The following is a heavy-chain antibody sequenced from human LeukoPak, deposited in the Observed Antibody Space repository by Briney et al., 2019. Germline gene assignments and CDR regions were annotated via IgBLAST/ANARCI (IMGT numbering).Heavy chain of an antibody. V-gene: IGHV4-34*01. CDR3: ARGDYYYGMDV. Sequence: SETLSLTCAVYGGSFSGYYWSWIRQPPGKGLEWIGEINHSGSTNYNPSLKSRVTISADTSKNQFSLKLSSVTAADTAVYYCARGDYYYGMDVWGKGTTVTVSS. CDR2: INHSGST. J-gene: IGHJ6*04. CDR1: GGSFSGYY.